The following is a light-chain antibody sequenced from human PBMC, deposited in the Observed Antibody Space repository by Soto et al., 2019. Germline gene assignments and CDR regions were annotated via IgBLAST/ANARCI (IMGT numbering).Light chain of an antibody. CDR3: SSYSGNNNYV. V-gene: IGLV2-8*01. J-gene: IGLJ1*01. Sequence: QAVVTQPPSASGSPGQSVTISCTGTSSDVGGYNFVSWYQQHPGKAPTLIIYEVTKRPSGVPDRFSGSKSGNTASLTVSGLQAEDEADYYCSSYSGNNNYVFGTGTKLTVL. CDR2: EVT. CDR1: SSDVGGYNF.